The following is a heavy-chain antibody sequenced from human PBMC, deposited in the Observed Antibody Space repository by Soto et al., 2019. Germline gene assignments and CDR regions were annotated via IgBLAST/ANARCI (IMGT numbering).Heavy chain of an antibody. V-gene: IGHV1-69*02. CDR3: ARVYPAGSGYPSSIYYYYGMDV. D-gene: IGHD3-22*01. Sequence: QVQLVQSGAEVKKPGSSVKVSCKASGGTFSSYTISWVRQAPGQGLEWMGRIIPILGIANYAQKFQGRVTITADKSTSTAYMELSSLRSEDTAVYYCARVYPAGSGYPSSIYYYYGMDVWGQGTTVTVSS. CDR1: GGTFSSYT. J-gene: IGHJ6*02. CDR2: IIPILGIA.